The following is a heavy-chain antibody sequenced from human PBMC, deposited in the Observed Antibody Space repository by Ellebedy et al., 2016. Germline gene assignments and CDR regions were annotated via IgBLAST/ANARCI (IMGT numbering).Heavy chain of an antibody. D-gene: IGHD1-14*01. J-gene: IGHJ3*02. Sequence: GGSLRLSCAASGFTFSSYSMNWVRQAPGKGLEWVSYISSSSSTIYYADSVKGRFTISRDNAKNSLYLQMNSLRAEDTAVYYCARDEGYNQLLSWNDAFDIWGQGTMVTVSS. CDR2: ISSSSSTI. CDR1: GFTFSSYS. V-gene: IGHV3-48*04. CDR3: ARDEGYNQLLSWNDAFDI.